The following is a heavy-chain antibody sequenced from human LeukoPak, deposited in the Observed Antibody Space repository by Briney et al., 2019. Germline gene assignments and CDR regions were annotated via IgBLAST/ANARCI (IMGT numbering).Heavy chain of an antibody. CDR3: ARSHGHYYDSSGYYDY. CDR2: IYSGGST. CDR1: GFTFSSYS. J-gene: IGHJ4*02. Sequence: QAGGSLRLSCAASGFTFSSYSMNWVRQAPGKGLEWVSVIYSGGSTYYADSVKGRFTISRDNSKNTLYLQMNSLRAEDTAVYYCARSHGHYYDSSGYYDYWGQGTLVTVSS. D-gene: IGHD3-22*01. V-gene: IGHV3-66*01.